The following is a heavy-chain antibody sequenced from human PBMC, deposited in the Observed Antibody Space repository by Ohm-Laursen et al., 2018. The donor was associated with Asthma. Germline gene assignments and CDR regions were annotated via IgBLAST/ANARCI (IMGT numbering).Heavy chain of an antibody. J-gene: IGHJ1*01. CDR3: ARIGPEWELPGREYSVHH. V-gene: IGHV3-21*01. D-gene: IGHD1-26*01. CDR2: ISTASTFI. Sequence: LSLACAAFGYTFRRYSIHWVRQAPGKGLEWVASISTASTFIYYADSVRGRLTTSRDNANDLVYLQMHDLRAEDTALYYCARIGPEWELPGREYSVHHWGQGTLVTVSS. CDR1: GYTFRRYS.